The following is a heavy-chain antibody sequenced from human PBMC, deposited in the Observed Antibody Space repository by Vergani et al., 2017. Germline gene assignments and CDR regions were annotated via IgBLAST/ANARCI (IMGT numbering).Heavy chain of an antibody. CDR3: ARDLVTGSYGYYYMDV. CDR1: GGSFSGYY. D-gene: IGHD1-26*01. CDR2: INHSGST. V-gene: IGHV4-34*01. Sequence: QVQLQQWGAGLLKPSETLSLTCAVYGGSFSGYYWSWIRQPPGKGLEWIGEINHSGSTNYNPSLKSRVTISVDTSKNQFSLKLSSVTAADTAVYYCARDLVTGSYGYYYMDVWGKGTTITVSS. J-gene: IGHJ6*03.